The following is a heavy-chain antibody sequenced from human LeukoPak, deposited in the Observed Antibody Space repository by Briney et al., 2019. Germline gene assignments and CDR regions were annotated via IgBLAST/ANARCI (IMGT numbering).Heavy chain of an antibody. J-gene: IGHJ6*02. CDR1: GYTFTSNY. D-gene: IGHD2-21*01. V-gene: IGHV1-46*01. CDR3: VKGLHLFDV. Sequence: ASVKVSCKASGYTFTSNYIHWMRQAPGQGLEWLGVINPSAGSTVYAQKFQGRVTLTRDMSTGAVYMELSSLRAEDSAVYHCVKGLHLFDVWGQGTTVTVSS. CDR2: INPSAGST.